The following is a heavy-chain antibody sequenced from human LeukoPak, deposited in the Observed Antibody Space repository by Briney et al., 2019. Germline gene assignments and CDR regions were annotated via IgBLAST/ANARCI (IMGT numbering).Heavy chain of an antibody. D-gene: IGHD6-25*01. CDR2: IYYSGST. Sequence: SETLSLTCTVSGGSVSTTSYYWGWIRQPPGKGLEWIGSIYYSGSTYYNPSLKTRVTMSLDTSKNQFSLRLSSVTAADTAVYYCASGSPFYGMDVWGQGTTVTVSS. CDR1: GGSVSTTSYY. V-gene: IGHV4-39*07. CDR3: ASGSPFYGMDV. J-gene: IGHJ6*02.